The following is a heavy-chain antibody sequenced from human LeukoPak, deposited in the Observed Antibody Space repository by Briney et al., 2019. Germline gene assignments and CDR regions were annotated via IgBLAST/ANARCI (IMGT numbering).Heavy chain of an antibody. J-gene: IGHJ1*01. D-gene: IGHD4-17*01. CDR1: GGSISSGEYY. CDR2: IYYSGRP. Sequence: PSETLSLTCSVSGGSISSGEYYWSWIRQPPGEGLEWIGYIYYSGRPYFNPSLKSRVTISADTSKNQFSLRLSSVTAADTAVYYCASHYGDYEYFQHWGQGTLVTVSS. V-gene: IGHV4-30-4*01. CDR3: ASHYGDYEYFQH.